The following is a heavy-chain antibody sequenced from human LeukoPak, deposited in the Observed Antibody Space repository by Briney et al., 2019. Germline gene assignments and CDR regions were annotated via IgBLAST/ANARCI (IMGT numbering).Heavy chain of an antibody. CDR2: INANTGNP. D-gene: IGHD3-3*01. V-gene: IGHV7-4-1*02. CDR3: ARVDEGDYDFWSAYDY. CDR1: GYTFTSYS. Sequence: ASVKVSCKASGYTFTSYSMNWVRQAPGQGLEYMGWINANTGNPTYAQGFTGRFVFSLDTSVSTAYLQISSLKAEDTAVYYCARVDEGDYDFWSAYDYWGQGTLVTVSS. J-gene: IGHJ4*02.